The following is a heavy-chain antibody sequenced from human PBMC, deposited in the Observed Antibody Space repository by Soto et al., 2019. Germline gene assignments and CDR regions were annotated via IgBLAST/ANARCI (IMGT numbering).Heavy chain of an antibody. V-gene: IGHV1-69*12. J-gene: IGHJ6*02. CDR1: GGTFSSYA. CDR3: ASPPIVATIVNFYSGRDV. CDR2: IIPIFGTA. D-gene: IGHD5-12*01. Sequence: QVQLVQSGAEVKKPGSSVKVSCKASGGTFSSYAISWVRQAPGQGLEWMGGIIPIFGTADYAQKSQGRVTITADESTRTAYRELSSLRSEDTGVYYCASPPIVATIVNFYSGRDVWGQGTTVTVSS.